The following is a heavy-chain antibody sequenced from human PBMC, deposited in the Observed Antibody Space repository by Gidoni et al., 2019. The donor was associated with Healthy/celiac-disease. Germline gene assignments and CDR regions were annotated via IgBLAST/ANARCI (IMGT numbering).Heavy chain of an antibody. CDR2: IYYSGST. V-gene: IGHV4-61*01. J-gene: IGHJ4*02. Sequence: QVQLQESGPGLVKPSETLSLTCTVSGGSVSSGSYYWSWIRQPPGKGLEWIGYIYYSGSTNYNPSLKSRVTISVDTSKNQFSLKLSSVTAADTAVYYCARFAAMVRGVNEDYWGQGTLVTVSS. CDR1: GGSVSSGSYY. D-gene: IGHD3-10*01. CDR3: ARFAAMVRGVNEDY.